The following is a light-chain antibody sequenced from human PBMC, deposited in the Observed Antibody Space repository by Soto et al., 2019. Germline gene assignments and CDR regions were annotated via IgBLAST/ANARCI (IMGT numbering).Light chain of an antibody. CDR3: QKYNSALGIFT. CDR1: QCISNY. CDR2: AAS. V-gene: IGKV1-27*01. Sequence: DIQMTQSPSSLSASVGDRVTITCLASQCISNYLAWYQQKPGKVPKLLIYAASTLQSGVPSRFSGSGSGTDFTLTISSLQPEDVATYYCQKYNSALGIFTFGPGTKVDIK. J-gene: IGKJ3*01.